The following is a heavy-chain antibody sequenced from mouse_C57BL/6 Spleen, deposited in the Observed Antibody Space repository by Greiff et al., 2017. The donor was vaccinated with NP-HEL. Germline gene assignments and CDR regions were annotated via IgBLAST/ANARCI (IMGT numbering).Heavy chain of an antibody. V-gene: IGHV1-54*01. CDR3: ARSDYYGSSPTPFAY. CDR2: INPGSGGT. CDR1: GYAFTNYL. D-gene: IGHD1-1*01. Sequence: VMLVESGAELVRPGTSAKVSCKASGYAFTNYLIEWVKQRPGQGLEWIGVINPGSGGTNYNEKFKGKATLTADKSSSTAYMQLSSLTSEDSAVYFCARSDYYGSSPTPFAYWGQGTLVTVSA. J-gene: IGHJ3*01.